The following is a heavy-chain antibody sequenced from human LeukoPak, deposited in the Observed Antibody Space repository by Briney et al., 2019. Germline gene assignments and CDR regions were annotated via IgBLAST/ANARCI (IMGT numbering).Heavy chain of an antibody. Sequence: GPSLRLSCAASGFNFINFEMTSLRPAEGTGLEWVSAIRNSDDNTYYADSMKGLFTSSRDGSMNTLYRQMSSLRAEDTAVYYCARAPGRSVTNSYWFDPGGEGTLVCVST. CDR2: IRNSDDNT. D-gene: IGHD2-2*01. CDR1: GFNFINFE. J-gene: IGHJ5*02. CDR3: ARAPGRSVTNSYWFDP. V-gene: IGHV3-23*01.